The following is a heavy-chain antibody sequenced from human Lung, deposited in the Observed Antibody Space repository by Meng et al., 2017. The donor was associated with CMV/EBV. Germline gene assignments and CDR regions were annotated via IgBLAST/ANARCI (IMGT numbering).Heavy chain of an antibody. V-gene: IGHV3-13*01. CDR3: ARAACCSSSTCWYGMDV. J-gene: IGHJ6*02. Sequence: SXTASGFTFSTYDFHWVRQPTGKGLEWVSSIGTVGDTYSIGSVKGRFTISRDNSMDTMYLQMNSLRPEDTAVYYCARAACCSSSTCWYGMDVWGQGXTVTVSS. D-gene: IGHD2-2*01. CDR1: GFTFSTYD. CDR2: IGTVGDT.